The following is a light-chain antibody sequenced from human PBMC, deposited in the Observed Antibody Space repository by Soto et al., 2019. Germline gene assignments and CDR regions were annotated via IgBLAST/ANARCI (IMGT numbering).Light chain of an antibody. CDR2: DAS. CDR1: QGISSA. Sequence: QLSRSPSSRSASVGDRGTITCRASQGISSALAWYQQKPGKAPKLLIYDASSLESGVPSRFSGSGSGTDFTLTISSLQPEDFATYYCQQFNSYPITLGQGPRLDIK. J-gene: IGKJ5*01. CDR3: QQFNSYPIT. V-gene: IGKV1-13*02.